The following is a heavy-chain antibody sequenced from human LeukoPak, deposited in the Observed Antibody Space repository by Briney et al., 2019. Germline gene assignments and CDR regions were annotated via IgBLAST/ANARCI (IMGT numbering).Heavy chain of an antibody. CDR2: IYTSGST. V-gene: IGHV4-4*07. CDR1: GGSISSYY. J-gene: IGHJ4*02. Sequence: PSETLSLTCTVSGGSISSYYWSWIRQPAGKGLEWIGRIYTSGSTNYNPSLKSRVTISVDKSKNQFSLKLNSVTAADTAVYFCAKTPTALVRGGYYFDSWGQGTLVTVSS. D-gene: IGHD6-6*01. CDR3: AKTPTALVRGGYYFDS.